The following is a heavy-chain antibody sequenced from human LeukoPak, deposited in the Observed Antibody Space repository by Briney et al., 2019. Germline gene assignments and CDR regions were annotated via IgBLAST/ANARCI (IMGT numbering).Heavy chain of an antibody. CDR1: GFTFSNYA. CDR2: ITGSGGGT. CDR3: AKDRWVSGSDNYYTLFDY. Sequence: GGSLRLSCAAFGFTFSNYAINWVRQAPGKGLEWVSSITGSGGGTYYADSVKGRLNISRDNSKNTLYLQMNSLRAEDTAVYYCAKDRWVSGSDNYYTLFDYWGQGTLVTVSS. V-gene: IGHV3-23*01. D-gene: IGHD3-10*01. J-gene: IGHJ4*02.